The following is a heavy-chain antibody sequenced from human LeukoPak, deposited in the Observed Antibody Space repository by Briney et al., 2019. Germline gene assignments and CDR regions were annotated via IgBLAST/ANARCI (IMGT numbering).Heavy chain of an antibody. D-gene: IGHD2-2*01. CDR1: GGSFSGYY. Sequence: SETLSLTCAVYGGSFSGYYWSWIRQPPGKGLEWIGEINHSGSTNYNPSLKSRVTISVDTSKNQFSLTLSSVTAADTAVYYCARVARCTSCFDVDYWGQGTLVTVSS. CDR2: INHSGST. V-gene: IGHV4-34*01. J-gene: IGHJ4*02. CDR3: ARVARCTSCFDVDY.